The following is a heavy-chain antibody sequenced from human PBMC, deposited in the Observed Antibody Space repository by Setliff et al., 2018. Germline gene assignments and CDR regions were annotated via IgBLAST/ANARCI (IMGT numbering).Heavy chain of an antibody. Sequence: PGGSLRLSCAASGFAFSSYWMHWVRQAPGKGLVWVSRINSDGSSTSYADSVKGRFTISRDNAKNTLYMQMNSLRPDDTAVYYCARTCSGSGCYAGLESWGQGTPVTVSS. V-gene: IGHV3-74*01. CDR1: GFAFSSYW. CDR3: ARTCSGSGCYAGLES. J-gene: IGHJ4*02. CDR2: INSDGSST. D-gene: IGHD2-15*01.